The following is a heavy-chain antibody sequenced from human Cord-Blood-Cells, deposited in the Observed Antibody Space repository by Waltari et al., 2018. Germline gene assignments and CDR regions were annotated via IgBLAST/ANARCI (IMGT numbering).Heavy chain of an antibody. CDR3: ARDGNWGALYFDY. Sequence: EVQLVESGGGLVKPGGSLRLSCAASGFTFSSYSMNWVRQAPGKGLEWVSSISSSSSYIYYADSVKGRFTISRDNAKNSLYLQMNSLRAEDTAVYYCARDGNWGALYFDYWGQGTLVTVSS. D-gene: IGHD7-27*01. V-gene: IGHV3-21*01. CDR2: ISSSSSYI. CDR1: GFTFSSYS. J-gene: IGHJ4*02.